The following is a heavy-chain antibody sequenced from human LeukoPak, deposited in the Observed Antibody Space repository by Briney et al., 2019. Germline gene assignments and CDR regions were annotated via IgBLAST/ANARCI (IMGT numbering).Heavy chain of an antibody. CDR2: ISAYNGNT. CDR1: GYTFTSYG. D-gene: IGHD3-10*01. V-gene: IGHV1-18*01. CDR3: ARDRGLLRWFGGDYYFDY. J-gene: IGHJ4*02. Sequence: ASVKVSCKASGYTFTSYGISWVRQAPGQGLEWMGWISAYNGNTNYAQKLQGRVTITTDTSTSTTYMELRSLRSDDTAVHYCARDRGLLRWFGGDYYFDYWGQGTLVTVSS.